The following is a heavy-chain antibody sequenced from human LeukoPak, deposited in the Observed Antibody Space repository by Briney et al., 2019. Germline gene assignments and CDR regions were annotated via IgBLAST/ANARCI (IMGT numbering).Heavy chain of an antibody. J-gene: IGHJ4*02. CDR1: GFTFSSYC. V-gene: IGHV3-7*01. Sequence: PGGSLRLSCAASGFTFSSYCMSWVRQAPGKGLEWVANIKQDGSEKYYVDSVKGRFTISRDNAKNSLYLQMNSLRAEDTAVYYCASGGVAVAGTSADWGQGTLVTVSS. CDR2: IKQDGSEK. D-gene: IGHD6-19*01. CDR3: ASGGVAVAGTSAD.